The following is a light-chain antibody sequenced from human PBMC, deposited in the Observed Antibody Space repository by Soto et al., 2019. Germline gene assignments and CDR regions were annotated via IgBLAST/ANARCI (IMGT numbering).Light chain of an antibody. J-gene: IGKJ4*01. V-gene: IGKV3-11*01. CDR1: QSVSRY. CDR2: DAS. Sequence: EIVLTQSPATLSLSPGERATLSCRASQSVSRYLAWYQQKPGQAPRLLIYDASNRATGIPGRFSGSGSGTDFTLTISSLEPEDFAVYYCQQRSSWPLTFGGGTKVEIK. CDR3: QQRSSWPLT.